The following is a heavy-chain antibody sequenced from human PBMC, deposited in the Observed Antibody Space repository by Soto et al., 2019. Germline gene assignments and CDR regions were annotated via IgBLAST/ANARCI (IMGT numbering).Heavy chain of an antibody. Sequence: GGSLRLSCAASGFTVSSHYMSWVRQAPGKGLEWVSVIYSGAGTYYADSVKGRFTISRDNSKNTLYLQMNSLRAEDTAVYYCASHRGYYYYGMDVWXQGTKLTVSS. CDR1: GFTVSSHY. CDR3: ASHRGYYYYGMDV. D-gene: IGHD3-22*01. J-gene: IGHJ6*02. V-gene: IGHV3-53*01. CDR2: IYSGAGT.